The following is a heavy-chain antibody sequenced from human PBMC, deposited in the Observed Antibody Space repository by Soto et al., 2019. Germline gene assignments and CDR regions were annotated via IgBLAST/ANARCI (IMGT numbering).Heavy chain of an antibody. V-gene: IGHV6-1*01. D-gene: IGHD6-6*01. CDR2: TYYRSKWYN. CDR3: ARTLSSSAENWFDP. J-gene: IGHJ5*02. Sequence: SETISSTGVRSGDSVASDRAACNWIRESPSRGLEWLGRTYYRSKWYNDYAVSVKSRITINPDTSKNQFSLQLNSVTPEDTAVYFCARTLSSSAENWFDPWGQGTLVTVSS. CDR1: GDSVASDRAA.